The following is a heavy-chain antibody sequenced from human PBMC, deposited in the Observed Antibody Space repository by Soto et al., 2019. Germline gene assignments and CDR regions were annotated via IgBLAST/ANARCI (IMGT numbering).Heavy chain of an antibody. V-gene: IGHV4-59*08. Sequence: QVQLQESGPGLVKPSETLSLTCTVSGVSISSYYWSWIRQPPGKGLEWIGYIYYSGSTNYNPSLTSRVTISVDTSKNQFSLKLSSVTAADTAVYYCARFNWYFDLWGRGTLVTVSS. J-gene: IGHJ2*01. CDR3: ARFNWYFDL. CDR1: GVSISSYY. CDR2: IYYSGST.